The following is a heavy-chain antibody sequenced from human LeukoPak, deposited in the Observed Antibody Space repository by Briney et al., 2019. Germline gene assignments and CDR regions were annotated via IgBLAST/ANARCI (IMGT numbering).Heavy chain of an antibody. CDR3: ARCGSYSGGSCYWSGYYYMDV. CDR1: GYTFTGYY. V-gene: IGHV1-2*02. D-gene: IGHD2-15*01. J-gene: IGHJ6*03. Sequence: ASVLVSCQASGYTFTGYYMHWVRQAPGQGLEWLGWINPNSGGTNYPQKFQGRVTMTRDTYISTAYMELSRLIYDDTAVYYCARCGSYSGGSCYWSGYYYMDVWGKGTTVTDSS. CDR2: INPNSGGT.